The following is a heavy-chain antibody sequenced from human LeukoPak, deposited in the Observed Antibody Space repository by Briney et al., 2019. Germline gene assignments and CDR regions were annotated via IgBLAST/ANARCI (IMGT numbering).Heavy chain of an antibody. Sequence: EASVKVSCKASGYTFTSYDINWVRQAPGQGLEWMGWMSPDSGYTGFAQTFQGRVTLTRNTSVSTAFMELSSLRSEDTAVYYCEIYTGYDSFWGQGTLVTVSS. CDR3: EIYTGYDSF. V-gene: IGHV1-8*01. D-gene: IGHD5-12*01. CDR2: MSPDSGYT. J-gene: IGHJ4*02. CDR1: GYTFTSYD.